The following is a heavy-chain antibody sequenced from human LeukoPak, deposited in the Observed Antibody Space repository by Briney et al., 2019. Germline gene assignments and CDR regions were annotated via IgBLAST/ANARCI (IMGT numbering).Heavy chain of an antibody. Sequence: GGSLRLSCAASGFTFSSYEMNWVRQAPGKGLEWVSYISSSGTTINYSDSVKGRFTISRDNAKNSLYLQMNSLRAEDTAVYYCARNGLAANGYFDYWGQGTLVTVSS. J-gene: IGHJ4*02. CDR1: GFTFSSYE. CDR2: ISSSGTTI. D-gene: IGHD2-8*01. V-gene: IGHV3-48*03. CDR3: ARNGLAANGYFDY.